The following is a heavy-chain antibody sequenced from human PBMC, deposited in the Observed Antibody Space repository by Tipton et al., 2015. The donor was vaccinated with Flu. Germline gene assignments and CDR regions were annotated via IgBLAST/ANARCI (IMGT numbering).Heavy chain of an antibody. J-gene: IGHJ3*02. D-gene: IGHD1-26*01. V-gene: IGHV3-30*01. Sequence: SLRLSCAASGFTFSSYAMHWVRQAPGKGLEWVAVISYDGSNKYYADSVKGRFTISRDNSKNTLYLQMNSRRAEDTAVYYCASAAREGAFDIWGQGTMVTVSS. CDR1: GFTFSSYA. CDR2: ISYDGSNK. CDR3: ASAAREGAFDI.